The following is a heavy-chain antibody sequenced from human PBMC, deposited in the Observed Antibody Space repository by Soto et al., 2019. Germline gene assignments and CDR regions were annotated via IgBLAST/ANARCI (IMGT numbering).Heavy chain of an antibody. V-gene: IGHV4-34*01. Sequence: SETLSLTCAVYGGSFSGYYWSWIRQPPGKGLEWIGEINHSGSTNYNPSLKSRVTISVDTSKNQFSLKLSSVTAADTAVYYCARRLIGQYDFWSGYYSACMDVWGQGTTVTVSS. CDR3: ARRLIGQYDFWSGYYSACMDV. J-gene: IGHJ6*02. D-gene: IGHD3-3*01. CDR2: INHSGST. CDR1: GGSFSGYY.